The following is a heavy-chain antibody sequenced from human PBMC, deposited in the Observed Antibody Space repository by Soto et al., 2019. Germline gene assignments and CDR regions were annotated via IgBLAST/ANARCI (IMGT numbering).Heavy chain of an antibody. V-gene: IGHV1-58*01. D-gene: IGHD7-27*01. CDR2: IVVGSGNT. CDR1: GFTFTSSA. Sequence: SVKVSCKASGFTFTSSAVQWVRQARGQRLEWIGWIVVGSGNTNYAQKFQERVTITRDMSTSAAYMELSSLRSEDTAVYYCAAELGHYYGMDVWGQGTTVTVSS. J-gene: IGHJ6*02. CDR3: AAELGHYYGMDV.